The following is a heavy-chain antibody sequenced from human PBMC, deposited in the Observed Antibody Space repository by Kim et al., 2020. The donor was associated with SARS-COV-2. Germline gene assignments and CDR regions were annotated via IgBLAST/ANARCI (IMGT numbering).Heavy chain of an antibody. CDR1: GYTFTSYA. Sequence: ASVKVSCKASGYTFTSYAMNWVRQAPGQGLEWMGWINTNTGNPTYAQGFTGRFVFSLDTSVSTAYLQISSLKAEDTAVYYCARLNAELRYFDWLLYPHYYYGMDVWGQGTTVTVSS. CDR2: INTNTGNP. CDR3: ARLNAELRYFDWLLYPHYYYGMDV. J-gene: IGHJ6*02. D-gene: IGHD3-9*01. V-gene: IGHV7-4-1*02.